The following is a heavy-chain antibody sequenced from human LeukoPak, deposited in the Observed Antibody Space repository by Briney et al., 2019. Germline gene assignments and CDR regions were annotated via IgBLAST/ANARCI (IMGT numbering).Heavy chain of an antibody. V-gene: IGHV4-38-2*02. CDR3: ARSYVWGSYYAFDI. J-gene: IGHJ3*02. CDR1: GYSISSGYY. CDR2: IYHSGST. Sequence: PSETLSLTCTVSGYSISSGYYWGWIRQPPGKGLEWIGSIYHSGSTYYNPSLKSRVTISVDTSTNQFSLKLSSVTAADTAVYYCARSYVWGSYYAFDIWGQGTMVTVSS. D-gene: IGHD3-16*01.